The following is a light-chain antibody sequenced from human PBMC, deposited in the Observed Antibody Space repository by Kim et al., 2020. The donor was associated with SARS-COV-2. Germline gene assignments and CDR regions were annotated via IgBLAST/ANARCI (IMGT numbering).Light chain of an antibody. J-gene: IGLJ1*01. CDR3: QSYDSSLSGYV. V-gene: IGLV1-40*01. CDR1: SSNIGAGYD. Sequence: RVTISGNGSSSNIGAGYDVHWYQQRPGTAPKLLIYGNSNRPSGVPDRFSGSKSGTSASLAITGLQAEDEADYYCQSYDSSLSGYVFGTGTKVTVL. CDR2: GNS.